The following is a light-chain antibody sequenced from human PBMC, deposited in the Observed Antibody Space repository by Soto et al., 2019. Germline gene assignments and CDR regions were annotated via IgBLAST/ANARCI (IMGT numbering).Light chain of an antibody. CDR3: QPYRNWPLT. J-gene: IGKJ4*01. V-gene: IGKV3-15*01. CDR1: QSVSTI. CDR2: GAS. Sequence: EIVMTQSPATLSVSPGERATLSCRASQSVSTILAWYQQKPGQAPRLLIYGASTRATGIPARFSGSGSGTEFTLTSNSLQSEDFAVYYCQPYRNWPLTFGGGTKVEI.